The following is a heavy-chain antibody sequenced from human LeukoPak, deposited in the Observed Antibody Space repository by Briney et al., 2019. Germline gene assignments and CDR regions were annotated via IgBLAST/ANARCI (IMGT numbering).Heavy chain of an antibody. J-gene: IGHJ6*03. CDR2: IIPIFGTA. V-gene: IGHV1-69*01. Sequence: GSSVKVSCKASGGTFSSYAISWVRQAPGQGLEWMGGIIPIFGTANYAQKFQGRVTITADESTSTAYMELSSLRSEDTAVYYCAYHYYGSGSYIYYYYMDVWGKGTTVTISS. CDR3: AYHYYGSGSYIYYYYMDV. D-gene: IGHD3-10*01. CDR1: GGTFSSYA.